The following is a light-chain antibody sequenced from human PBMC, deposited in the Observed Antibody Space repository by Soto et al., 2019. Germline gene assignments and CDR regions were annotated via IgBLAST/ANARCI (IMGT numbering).Light chain of an antibody. CDR2: WAS. V-gene: IGKV4-1*01. CDR1: QSVLYSPNNKNY. J-gene: IGKJ1*01. CDR3: QQHYSPPWT. Sequence: DIVLTQSPDSLAVALGERATINCKSSQSVLYSPNNKNYLSWYQQKAGQSPRLLIYWASARESGVPARFSGSGYGTDFTLTIDSLQAEDVAVYYCQQHYSPPWTFGQGTKVEV.